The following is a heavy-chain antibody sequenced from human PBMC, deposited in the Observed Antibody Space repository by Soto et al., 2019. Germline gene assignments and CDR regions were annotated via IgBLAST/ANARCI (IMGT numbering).Heavy chain of an antibody. Sequence: SETLSLTCAVYGGSFSGYYWSWIRQPPGKGLEWIGEINHSGSTNYNPSLKSRVTISVDTSKNQFSLKLSSVTAADTAVYYCARGRNTWGARPGNYYYYYMDVWGKGTTVTVSS. CDR3: ARGRNTWGARPGNYYYYYMDV. CDR1: GGSFSGYY. CDR2: INHSGST. V-gene: IGHV4-34*01. J-gene: IGHJ6*03. D-gene: IGHD6-6*01.